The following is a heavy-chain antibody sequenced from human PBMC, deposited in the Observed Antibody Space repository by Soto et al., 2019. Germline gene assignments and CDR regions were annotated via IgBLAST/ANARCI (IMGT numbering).Heavy chain of an antibody. V-gene: IGHV1-69*01. CDR2: IIPILGTP. D-gene: IGHD6-13*01. CDR1: VDTFNNYA. Sequence: QVQLVQSGAEVKKPGSSVKVSCKASVDTFNNYAVTWVRQAPGQGLEWMGGIIPILGTPNYAQRFQGRVTITADESTSTVYMELSSLRSEDTAVYYCASSYGTSWYGDYWGQGTLVTVSS. J-gene: IGHJ4*02. CDR3: ASSYGTSWYGDY.